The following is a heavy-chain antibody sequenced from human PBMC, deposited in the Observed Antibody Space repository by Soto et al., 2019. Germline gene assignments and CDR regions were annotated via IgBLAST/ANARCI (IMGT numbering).Heavy chain of an antibody. CDR3: AGYSSFHFDY. CDR2: IIPIFGTA. J-gene: IGHJ4*02. V-gene: IGHV1-69*13. D-gene: IGHD4-4*01. Sequence: SVNVSCKASGGANSIYAISWVRQAPGQGLEWMGGIIPIFGTANYAQKFQGRVTITADESTSTAYMELSSLRSEDTAVYYCAGYSSFHFDYWGQGTLVTVSS. CDR1: GGANSIYA.